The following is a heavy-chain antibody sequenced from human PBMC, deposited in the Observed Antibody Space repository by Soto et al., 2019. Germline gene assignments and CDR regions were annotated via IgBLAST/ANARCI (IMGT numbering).Heavy chain of an antibody. V-gene: IGHV4-31*03. D-gene: IGHD6-19*01. CDR1: GVSISSGGYY. CDR2: IYYSGST. J-gene: IGHJ4*02. CDR3: SRQDIRYSSCWYFDY. Sequence: PSETLSLTCTVSGVSISSGGYYWSWIRQHPGKNKEWIGYIYYSGSTYYNPSLKSRVTISIDTSKNQFSLKLSSVTAADTAVYFFSRQDIRYSSCWYFDYWGQGTLVTVSS.